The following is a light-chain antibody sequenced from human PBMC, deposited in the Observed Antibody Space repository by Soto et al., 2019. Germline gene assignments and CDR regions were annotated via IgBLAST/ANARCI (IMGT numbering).Light chain of an antibody. Sequence: DIQMTQSPSSLSASVGDRVTITCRASQSISSYLNWYQQKPGKAPKLLIYAASSLQSGVPSRFSGSGSVTDFNLTISSLQPEDFATYYCQQTYNTPPWTFGQGTKVDIK. CDR3: QQTYNTPPWT. CDR2: AAS. CDR1: QSISSY. V-gene: IGKV1-39*01. J-gene: IGKJ1*01.